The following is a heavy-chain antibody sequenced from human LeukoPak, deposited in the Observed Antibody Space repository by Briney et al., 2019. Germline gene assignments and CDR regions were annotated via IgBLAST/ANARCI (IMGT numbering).Heavy chain of an antibody. CDR2: IYYSGST. Sequence: SETLSLTCTVSGGSISSSSYYWSWIRQPPGKGLEWIGYIYYSGSTNYNPSLKSRVTISVDTSKNQFSLKLSSVTAADTAVYYCARVRSIAAAGTDWFDPWGQGTLVTVSS. CDR1: GGSISSSSYY. J-gene: IGHJ5*02. CDR3: ARVRSIAAAGTDWFDP. D-gene: IGHD6-13*01. V-gene: IGHV4-61*01.